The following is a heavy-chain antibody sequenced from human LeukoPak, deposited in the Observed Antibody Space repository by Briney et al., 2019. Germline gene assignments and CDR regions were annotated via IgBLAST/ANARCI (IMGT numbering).Heavy chain of an antibody. V-gene: IGHV3-7*03. Sequence: GGSLRLSCAASGFTVSSNYMSWVRQALGKGLEWVANIKQDGSEKYYVDSVKGRFTISRDNAKNSLYLQMNSLRAEDTAVYYCARDGPIVVVPAAIAFDIWGQGTMVTVSS. J-gene: IGHJ3*02. CDR3: ARDGPIVVVPAAIAFDI. CDR2: IKQDGSEK. CDR1: GFTVSSNY. D-gene: IGHD2-2*02.